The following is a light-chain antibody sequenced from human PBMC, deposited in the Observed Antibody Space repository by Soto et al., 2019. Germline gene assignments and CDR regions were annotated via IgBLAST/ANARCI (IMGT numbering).Light chain of an antibody. V-gene: IGLV2-11*01. CDR3: CSYAGRYTYV. J-gene: IGLJ1*01. CDR1: SSDVGGYDY. CDR2: DVI. Sequence: QSVLTQPRSLSGSPGQSVTISCTGTSSDVGGYDYVSWYQQQPDKAPKLIIYDVIRRPSGVPDRFSGSKSGNAASLTISGLQAEDEADYYCCSYAGRYTYVFGTGTKVTVL.